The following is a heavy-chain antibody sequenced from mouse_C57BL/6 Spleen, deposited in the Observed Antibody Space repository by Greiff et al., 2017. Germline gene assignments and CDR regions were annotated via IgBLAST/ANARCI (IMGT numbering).Heavy chain of an antibody. D-gene: IGHD6-2*01. V-gene: IGHV14-4*01. Sequence: VQLQQSGAELVRPGASVKLSCTASGFNIKDDYMHWVKQRPEQGLEWIGWIDPENGDTEYASQFQGKATITADTSSNTAYLQLSSLTSEDTAVYYCTRGGSHWGQGTLVTVSA. J-gene: IGHJ3*01. CDR2: IDPENGDT. CDR3: TRGGSH. CDR1: GFNIKDDY.